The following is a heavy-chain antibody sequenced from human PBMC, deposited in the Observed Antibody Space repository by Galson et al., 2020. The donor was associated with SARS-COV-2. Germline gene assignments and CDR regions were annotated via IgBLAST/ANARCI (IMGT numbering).Heavy chain of an antibody. Sequence: SGPTLVKPTQTLTLTCTFSGFSLSTSGVGVGWIRQPPGKALEWLALIYWDDDKRYSPSLKSRLTITKDTSKNQVVHTMTNMDPVDTATYYCAHFLGVFYYFDYWGQGTLVTVSS. D-gene: IGHD2-8*02. V-gene: IGHV2-5*02. CDR1: GFSLSTSGVG. CDR3: AHFLGVFYYFDY. CDR2: IYWDDDK. J-gene: IGHJ4*02.